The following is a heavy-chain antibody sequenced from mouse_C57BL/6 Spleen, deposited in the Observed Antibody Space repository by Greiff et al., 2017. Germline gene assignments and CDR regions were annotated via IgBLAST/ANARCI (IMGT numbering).Heavy chain of an antibody. Sequence: QVHVKQSGAELARPGASVKMSCKASGYTFTSYTMHWVKQRPGQGLEWIGYINPSSGYTKYNQKFKDKATLTADKSSSTAYMQLSSLTSEDSAVYYSARGDGYYVWGTGTTVTVSS. J-gene: IGHJ1*03. CDR3: ARGDGYYV. CDR2: INPSSGYT. D-gene: IGHD2-3*01. V-gene: IGHV1-4*01. CDR1: GYTFTSYT.